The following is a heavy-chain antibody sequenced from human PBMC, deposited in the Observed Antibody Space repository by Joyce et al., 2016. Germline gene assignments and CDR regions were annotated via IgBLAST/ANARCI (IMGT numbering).Heavy chain of an antibody. Sequence: VQLVQSGAEVKKPGSSVKVSCKASGGTFSSYVINWVRQAPGQGLEWMAGIIPISGTVNYAQKFQGRVTMTADESTSTAYMELRSLTSKDTAVYYCARDGPAYCGGDCYGPNAFDIWGQGTMVTVS. D-gene: IGHD2-21*02. CDR3: ARDGPAYCGGDCYGPNAFDI. CDR1: GGTFSSYV. J-gene: IGHJ3*02. V-gene: IGHV1-69*01. CDR2: IIPISGTV.